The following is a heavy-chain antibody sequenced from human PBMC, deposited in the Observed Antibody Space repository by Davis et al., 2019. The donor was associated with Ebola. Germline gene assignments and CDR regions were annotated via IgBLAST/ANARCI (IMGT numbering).Heavy chain of an antibody. Sequence: MPSETLSLTCAVSGGSISSSNWWSWVRQPPGKGLEWIGEIYHSGSTNYNPSLKSRVTISVDTSKNQFSLKLSSVTAADTAVYYCARHQLYYYDSSGYSLGNWFDPWGQGTLVTVSS. V-gene: IGHV4-4*02. CDR3: ARHQLYYYDSSGYSLGNWFDP. CDR1: GGSISSSNW. D-gene: IGHD3-22*01. CDR2: IYHSGST. J-gene: IGHJ5*02.